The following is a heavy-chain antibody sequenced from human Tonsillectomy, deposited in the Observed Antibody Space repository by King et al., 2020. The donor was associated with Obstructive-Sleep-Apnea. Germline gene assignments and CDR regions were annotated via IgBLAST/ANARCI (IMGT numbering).Heavy chain of an antibody. CDR2: IFYSGST. V-gene: IGHV4-39*07. J-gene: IGHJ4*02. CDR3: ARSRYTYDEYYFDY. Sequence: QLQESGPGLVKPSETLSLTCTVSGGSISSSRYYWGWIRQPPGKGLEWIGSIFYSGSTYYNPSLRSRVTISVDTSKNHFSLKLGSVTAADTAVYYCARSRYTYDEYYFDYWGQGTLVTVSS. CDR1: GGSISSSRYY. D-gene: IGHD5-18*01.